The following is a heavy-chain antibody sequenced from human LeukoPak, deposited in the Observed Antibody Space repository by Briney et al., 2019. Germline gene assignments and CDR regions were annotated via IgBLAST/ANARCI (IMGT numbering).Heavy chain of an antibody. Sequence: PSQTLSLTCIVSGGSINTANYYWTWIRQPPGKGLEWIGYISYSGTPYYNPSLNSRVTISLDTSKNQFSLKLSSVTAADTAVYYCVYYYGSGSVEYWGQGTLVTVSS. D-gene: IGHD3-10*01. CDR3: VYYYGSGSVEY. CDR1: GGSINTANYY. CDR2: ISYSGTP. J-gene: IGHJ4*02. V-gene: IGHV4-30-4*08.